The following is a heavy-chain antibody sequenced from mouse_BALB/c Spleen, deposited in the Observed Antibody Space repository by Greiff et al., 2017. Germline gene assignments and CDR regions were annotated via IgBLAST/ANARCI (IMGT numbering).Heavy chain of an antibody. CDR3: ARAYYGNYYYFDY. CDR2: ISSGSSTI. V-gene: IGHV5-17*02. D-gene: IGHD2-10*01. J-gene: IGHJ2*01. CDR1: GFTFSSFG. Sequence: EVKLVESGGGLVQPGGSRKLSCAASGFTFSSFGMHWVRQAPEKGLEWVAYISSGSSTIYYADTVKGRFTISRDNPKNTLFLQMTSLRSEDTAMYYCARAYYGNYYYFDYWGQGTTLTVSS.